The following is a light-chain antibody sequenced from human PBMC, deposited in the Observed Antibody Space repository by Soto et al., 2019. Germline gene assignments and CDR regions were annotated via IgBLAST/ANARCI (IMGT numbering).Light chain of an antibody. CDR1: QSLLHSNGYNY. V-gene: IGKV2-28*01. J-gene: IGKJ4*01. CDR2: LGS. CDR3: MQVLQTPLT. Sequence: DIVMTQSPLSLPVTPGEPASISCRSSQSLLHSNGYNYLGWFLQKPGQSPQLLIYLGSGRASGVPDRFSGSGSGTDFTLKISRVEAEDVWVYYCMQVLQTPLTFGGGTKVEIK.